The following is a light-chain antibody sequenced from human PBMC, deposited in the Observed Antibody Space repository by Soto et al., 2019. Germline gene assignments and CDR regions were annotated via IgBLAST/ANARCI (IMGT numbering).Light chain of an antibody. J-gene: IGKJ4*01. V-gene: IGKV3-20*01. CDR2: GAS. CDR1: QSVASRN. CDR3: QQYHSYWALT. Sequence: EIVLTQSPGTLSLSPGERATLSCRASQSVASRNLAWYQQKSGQAPRLLIYGASSRAIHTPDRFSGSGSGTDFTLTISGLEPEDFAVYYCQQYHSYWALTFGGGTRVELK.